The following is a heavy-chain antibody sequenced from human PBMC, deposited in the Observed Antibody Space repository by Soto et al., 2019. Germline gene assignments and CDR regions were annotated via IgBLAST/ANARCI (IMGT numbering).Heavy chain of an antibody. CDR1: GFTFSSHG. V-gene: IGHV3-30-3*01. CDR3: ARDRGSGGGCYWFDP. CDR2: ITYDGSNE. D-gene: IGHD2-15*01. J-gene: IGHJ5*02. Sequence: VQLVESGGGVVQPGRSLRLSCAASGFTFSSHGMHWVRQAPGKGLQWMAIITYDGSNEYYADSVKGRFTISRYTSKSTVYLQMNSLRIEDTAVYFCARDRGSGGGCYWFDPWGQGTLVTVSS.